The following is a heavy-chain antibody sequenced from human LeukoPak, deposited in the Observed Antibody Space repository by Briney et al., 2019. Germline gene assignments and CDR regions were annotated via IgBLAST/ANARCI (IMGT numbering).Heavy chain of an antibody. CDR3: ATSTGGYSDLYFHY. D-gene: IGHD3-22*01. V-gene: IGHV1-18*01. J-gene: IGHJ4*02. CDR2: ISGYNGDT. CDR1: GYTFTAYG. Sequence: ASVKVSCKSSGYTFTAYGISWVRQAPGQGLEWMGWISGYNGDTKYAQRFEGRVTMTTDKSTPTAFMDLRSPISDDTALYFCATSTGGYSDLYFHYWGQGTLVSVSS.